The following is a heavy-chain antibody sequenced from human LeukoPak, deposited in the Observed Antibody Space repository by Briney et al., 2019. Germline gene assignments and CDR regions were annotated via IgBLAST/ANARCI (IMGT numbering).Heavy chain of an antibody. J-gene: IGHJ4*02. CDR2: INTDASTT. CDR3: ARDWYSGSQGY. D-gene: IGHD1-26*01. V-gene: IGHV3-74*01. CDR1: GFTFSSYW. Sequence: GGSLRLSCAASGFTFSSYWMHWVRHAPGKGLVWVSRINTDASTTIYADSVKGRFTISRDDAKNTLYLQMNSLRDEDTAVYYCARDWYSGSQGYWGQGALVTVSS.